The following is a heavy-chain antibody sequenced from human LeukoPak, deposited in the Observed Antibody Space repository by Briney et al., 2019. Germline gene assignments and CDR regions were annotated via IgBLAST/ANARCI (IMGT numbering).Heavy chain of an antibody. CDR3: AKVHGFYYILQH. CDR2: IRYDGSKD. CDR1: GFTFNNYG. D-gene: IGHD3-10*01. J-gene: IGHJ1*01. V-gene: IGHV3-30*02. Sequence: GGSLRLSCAASGFTFNNYGMHWVRQAAGKGLEWVAFIRYDGSKDYYADSVKGRFTISRDNSKNTLYLQMSSLRPDDTAVYYRAKVHGFYYILQHWGQGTLVTVST.